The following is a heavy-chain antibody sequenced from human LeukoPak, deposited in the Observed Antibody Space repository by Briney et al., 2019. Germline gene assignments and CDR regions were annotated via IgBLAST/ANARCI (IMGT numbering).Heavy chain of an antibody. D-gene: IGHD6-13*01. CDR2: INTDGSST. V-gene: IGHV3-74*01. Sequence: PGGSLRLSCAASGFTFSSYWMHWVRQAPGKGLAWVSHINTDGSSTTYGDSAKGRFTVSRDNAKNTLFLQMNSLRVEDTAVYYCARGTAATAGIDYWGQGTLVTVSS. J-gene: IGHJ4*02. CDR1: GFTFSSYW. CDR3: ARGTAATAGIDY.